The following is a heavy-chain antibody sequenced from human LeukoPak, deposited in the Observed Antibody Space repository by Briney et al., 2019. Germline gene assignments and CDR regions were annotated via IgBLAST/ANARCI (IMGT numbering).Heavy chain of an antibody. V-gene: IGHV1-2*02. Sequence: ASVKVSCKASGYSFTGHYMHWVRQAPGQGLEWMGWINCNSGATNYAQKSQGGVTMTRDTSISTAYMELSGLRSDDTAVYYCARGEGCSTTTCYYYYYMDVWGKGTTVTVSS. D-gene: IGHD2-2*01. J-gene: IGHJ6*03. CDR2: INCNSGAT. CDR3: ARGEGCSTTTCYYYYYMDV. CDR1: GYSFTGHY.